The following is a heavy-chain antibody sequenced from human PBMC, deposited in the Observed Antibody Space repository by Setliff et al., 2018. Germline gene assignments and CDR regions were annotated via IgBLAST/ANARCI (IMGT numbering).Heavy chain of an antibody. V-gene: IGHV4-4*02. D-gene: IGHD3-16*02. J-gene: IGHJ5*02. CDR1: GSSITSSNW. CDR3: ARLESLGDLSLYGLWFDP. Sequence: KPSETLSLTCAVSGSSITSSNWWSRVRQPPGKGLEWIGQIFHSGSTHYNPSLKSRLTISVDQSKNQFSLKLKSVTAADTAVYYCARLESLGDLSLYGLWFDPWGQGTLVTVSS. CDR2: IFHSGST.